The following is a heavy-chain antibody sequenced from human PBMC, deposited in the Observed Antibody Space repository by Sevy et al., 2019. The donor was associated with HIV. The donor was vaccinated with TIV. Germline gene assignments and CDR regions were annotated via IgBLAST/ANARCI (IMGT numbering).Heavy chain of an antibody. CDR3: GRGRPSRLAGFDP. V-gene: IGHV1-18*04. Sequence: ASVKVSCQASGYTFTSYGISWVRQAPGQGLQWMGWISAYNGNTNYAQKLQGRVTMTTDTSTSTAYMELRSLRSDDTAVYYCGRGRPSRLAGFDPWGQGTLVTVSS. CDR1: GYTFTSYG. D-gene: IGHD3-9*01. CDR2: ISAYNGNT. J-gene: IGHJ5*02.